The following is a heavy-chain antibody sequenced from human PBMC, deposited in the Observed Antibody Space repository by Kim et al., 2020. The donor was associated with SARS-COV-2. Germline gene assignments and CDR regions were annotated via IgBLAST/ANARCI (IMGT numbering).Heavy chain of an antibody. CDR2: IYYSGST. J-gene: IGHJ3*02. V-gene: IGHV4-61*01. D-gene: IGHD3-10*01. CDR3: ARFSSLWFGADAFDI. Sequence: SETLSLTCTVSGGSVSSGSYYWSWIRQPPGKGLEWIGYIYYSGSTNYNPSLKSRVTISVDTSKNQFSLKLSSVTAADTAVYYCARFSSLWFGADAFDIWGQGTMVTVSS. CDR1: GGSVSSGSYY.